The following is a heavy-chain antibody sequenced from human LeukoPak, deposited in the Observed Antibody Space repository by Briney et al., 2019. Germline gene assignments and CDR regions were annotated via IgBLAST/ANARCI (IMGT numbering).Heavy chain of an antibody. CDR2: INTNTGNP. J-gene: IGHJ6*03. CDR1: GYTFTSYA. V-gene: IGHV7-4-1*02. Sequence: ASVKVSCKASGYTFTSYAMNWVRQAPGQGLEWMGWINTNTGNPTYAQGFTGRFVFSLDTSVSTAYLQISSLKAEDTAVYYCARLYDYVWGSYRYLGDYYYYMDVWGKGTTVTVSS. D-gene: IGHD3-16*02. CDR3: ARLYDYVWGSYRYLGDYYYYMDV.